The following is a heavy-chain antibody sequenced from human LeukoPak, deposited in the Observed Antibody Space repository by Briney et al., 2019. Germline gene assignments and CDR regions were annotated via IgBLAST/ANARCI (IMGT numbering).Heavy chain of an antibody. Sequence: SETLSLTCAVYGGSFSGYYWSWIRQPPGKGLEWIGDINHVGVTNSNPSLKSRVAISVDTSKNQFSLKLSSVTAADTALYYCARKGLRPLEWLSEYYFDYWGQGALVTVSS. CDR1: GGSFSGYY. CDR3: ARKGLRPLEWLSEYYFDY. CDR2: INHVGVT. J-gene: IGHJ4*02. D-gene: IGHD3-3*01. V-gene: IGHV4-34*01.